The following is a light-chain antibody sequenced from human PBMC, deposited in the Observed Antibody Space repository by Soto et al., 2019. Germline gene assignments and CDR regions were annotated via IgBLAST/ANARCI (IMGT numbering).Light chain of an antibody. CDR3: QQYNSYSQT. V-gene: IGKV1-5*03. J-gene: IGKJ1*01. CDR1: QSISSW. CDR2: SAS. Sequence: DIHITQSPSTLSVSVGDRVTITCRASQSISSWLAWYQQKPGKAPKLLIYSASSLESGVPTRFSGSGSGTEFTLTISSLEPDDFATYYCQQYNSYSQTFGQGTKVDI.